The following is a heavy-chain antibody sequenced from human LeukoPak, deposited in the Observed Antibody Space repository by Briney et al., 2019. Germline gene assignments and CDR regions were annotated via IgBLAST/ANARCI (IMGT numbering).Heavy chain of an antibody. Sequence: GGSLRLSWAASGFTFSSYWGHGVRQAPGKVLLWVSRINSDGGSTTSPDFVKGRFTISRDNAKNTPYLQMTSLRAEDTAVYYCARNLRGNWNPTKPIEAAGTGTDYWGQGTLVTVS. CDR1: GFTFSSYW. J-gene: IGHJ4*02. CDR3: ARNLRGNWNPTKPIEAAGTGTDY. V-gene: IGHV3-74*01. CDR2: INSDGGST. D-gene: IGHD6-13*01.